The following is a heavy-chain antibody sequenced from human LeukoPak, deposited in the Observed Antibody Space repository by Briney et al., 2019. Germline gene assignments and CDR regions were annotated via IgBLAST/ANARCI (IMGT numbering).Heavy chain of an antibody. CDR2: VYSSGHT. Sequence: SETLSLPCTVSGGSISYYYWSWIRQSAGKGLEWIGQVYSSGHTNYNPSLKSRVTMSVDTSKNQFSLSLSSLTGADTAAYYCARRTWGSDFDYWGQGAPVTVSS. J-gene: IGHJ4*02. CDR1: GGSISYYY. V-gene: IGHV4-4*07. D-gene: IGHD7-27*01. CDR3: ARRTWGSDFDY.